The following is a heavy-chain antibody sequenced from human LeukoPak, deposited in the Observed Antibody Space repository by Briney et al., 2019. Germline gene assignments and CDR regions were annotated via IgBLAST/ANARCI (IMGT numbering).Heavy chain of an antibody. J-gene: IGHJ4*02. CDR3: ASWELDYYFDY. CDR1: GFTFSSYS. CDR2: ISSSSSTI. V-gene: IGHV3-48*01. Sequence: PGGSLRLSCAASGFTFSSYSMNWVRQAPGKGLEWVSYISSSSSTIYYADSVKGRFTISRDNAKNSLYLQMNGLRAEDTAVYYCASWELDYYFDYWGQGTLVTVSS. D-gene: IGHD1-26*01.